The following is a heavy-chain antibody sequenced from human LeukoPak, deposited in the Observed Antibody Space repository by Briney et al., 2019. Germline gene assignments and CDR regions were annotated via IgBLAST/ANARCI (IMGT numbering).Heavy chain of an antibody. CDR1: GFTFSSYA. CDR2: ISSNGGST. J-gene: IGHJ4*02. CDR3: ARSHQPQGDYVVRYFDY. V-gene: IGHV3-64*01. D-gene: IGHD4-17*01. Sequence: GESLKISCAASGFTFSSYAMHWVRQAPGKGLEYVSAISSNGGSTYYANSVKGRFTISRDNSKNTLYLQMGSLRAEDMAVYYCARSHQPQGDYVVRYFDYWGQGTLVTVSS.